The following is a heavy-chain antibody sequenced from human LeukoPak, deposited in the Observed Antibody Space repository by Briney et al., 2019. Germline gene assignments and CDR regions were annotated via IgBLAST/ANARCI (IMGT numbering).Heavy chain of an antibody. J-gene: IGHJ3*02. CDR1: WGSHKRYY. Sequence: SETPSLNRTVPWGSHKRYYLDLIPQPPREGLEWIGDIYYSGSTNYNPSLKSRVTISVDTSKNQFSLKLSSVTAADTAVYYCARFMSRYYYDSSGYGLFDIWGQGTMVTVSS. CDR2: IYYSGST. V-gene: IGHV4-59*01. CDR3: ARFMSRYYYDSSGYGLFDI. D-gene: IGHD3-22*01.